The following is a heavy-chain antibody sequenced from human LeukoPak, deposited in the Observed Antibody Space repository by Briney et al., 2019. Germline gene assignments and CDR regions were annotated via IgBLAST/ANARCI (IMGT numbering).Heavy chain of an antibody. CDR2: LYTSGNT. CDR1: GFSVSNNY. J-gene: IGHJ4*02. Sequence: PGGSLRLSCAASGFSVSNNYMAWVRQAPGKGLEWVSVLYTSGNTDYADSVKGRFTISRDNSKNTLYLQMNGLRAEDTALYYCAKKAVALDYWGQGTLVTVSS. D-gene: IGHD6-19*01. V-gene: IGHV3-53*01. CDR3: AKKAVALDY.